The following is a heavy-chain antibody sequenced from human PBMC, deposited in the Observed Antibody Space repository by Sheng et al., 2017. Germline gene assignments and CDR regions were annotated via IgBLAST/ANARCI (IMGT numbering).Heavy chain of an antibody. D-gene: IGHD6-13*01. Sequence: QVQLVQSGAEVKKPGSSVKVSCKASGGTFSAYAISWVRQAPGQGLEWMGGIILIHDIANYAQKFQGRVTITADKFTSTVYMELNSLTSEDTAVYYCARDGGSSRWYFDLWGRGTLVTVSS. CDR2: IILIHDIA. J-gene: IGHJ2*01. CDR3: ARDGGSSRWYFDL. CDR1: GGTFSAYA. V-gene: IGHV1-69*10.